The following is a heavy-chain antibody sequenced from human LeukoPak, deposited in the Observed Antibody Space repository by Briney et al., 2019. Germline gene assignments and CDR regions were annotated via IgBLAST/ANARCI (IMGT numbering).Heavy chain of an antibody. CDR1: GGSISSYY. D-gene: IGHD2-2*02. Sequence: SETLSLTCTVSGGSISSYYWSWIRQPPGKGLEWIGYIYYSGSTNYNPSLKSRVTISVDTSKNQFSLKLSSVTAADTAVYYCASVVRYCSSTSCYTSRDYWGQGTLVTVSS. CDR2: IYYSGST. CDR3: ASVVRYCSSTSCYTSRDY. V-gene: IGHV4-59*12. J-gene: IGHJ4*02.